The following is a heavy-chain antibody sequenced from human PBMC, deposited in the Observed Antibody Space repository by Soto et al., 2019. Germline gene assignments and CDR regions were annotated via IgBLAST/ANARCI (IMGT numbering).Heavy chain of an antibody. V-gene: IGHV3-13*01. CDR1: GFTFSSYD. D-gene: IGHD5-12*01. J-gene: IGHJ6*03. Sequence: GGSLRLSCAASGFTFSSYDMHWVLQATGKGLEWVSAIGTAGDTYYPGSVKGRFTISRENAKNSLYLQMNSLRAGDTAVYYCARRGYVGNYYYMDVWGKGTTVTVSS. CDR2: IGTAGDT. CDR3: ARRGYVGNYYYMDV.